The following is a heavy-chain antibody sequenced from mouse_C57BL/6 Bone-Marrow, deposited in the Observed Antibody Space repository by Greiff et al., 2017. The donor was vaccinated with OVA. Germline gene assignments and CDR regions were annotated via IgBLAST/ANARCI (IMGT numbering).Heavy chain of an antibody. CDR3: ARQDYGSFYAMDY. CDR1: GFTFSSYG. Sequence: EVQGVESGGDLVKPGGSLKLSCAASGFTFSSYGMSWVRQTPDKRLEWVANISSGGSYTYYPDSVKGRFTISSDNAKNPLYLQISSLKSEDTAMYYCARQDYGSFYAMDYWGQGTSVTVSS. D-gene: IGHD1-1*01. CDR2: ISSGGSYT. J-gene: IGHJ4*01. V-gene: IGHV5-6*01.